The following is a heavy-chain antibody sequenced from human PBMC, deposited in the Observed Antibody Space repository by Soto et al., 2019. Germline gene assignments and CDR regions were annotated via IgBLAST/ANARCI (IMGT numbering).Heavy chain of an antibody. J-gene: IGHJ3*02. Sequence: ASVKVSCKASGYTFTSYYMHWVRQAPGQGLEWMGIINPSGGSTSYAQKFQGRVTMTRDTSTSTVYMELSSLRSEDTAVYYCARTLRDNAALNDAFYIWGQGTMVPVS. CDR3: ARTLRDNAALNDAFYI. D-gene: IGHD6-6*01. CDR2: INPSGGST. CDR1: GYTFTSYY. V-gene: IGHV1-46*01.